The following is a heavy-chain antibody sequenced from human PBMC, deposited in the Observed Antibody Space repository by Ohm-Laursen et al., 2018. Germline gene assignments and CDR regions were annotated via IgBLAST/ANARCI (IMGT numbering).Heavy chain of an antibody. CDR1: GGSVTSGSYF. V-gene: IGHV4-61*01. CDR3: ARYSSIVYGFDV. Sequence: SETLSLTCTVSGGSVTSGSYFWSWIRQPPGKELEWIAYIYYSGSTNYNPSLKSRVTISIDTSKNQFSLSLSSVIAADTAVYYCARYSSIVYGFDVWGQGTTVTVSS. J-gene: IGHJ6*02. D-gene: IGHD3-16*02. CDR2: IYYSGST.